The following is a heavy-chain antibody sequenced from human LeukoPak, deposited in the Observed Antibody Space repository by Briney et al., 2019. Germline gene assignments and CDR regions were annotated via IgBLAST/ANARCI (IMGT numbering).Heavy chain of an antibody. CDR3: ARDPGSCSGGSCSFYWYFDL. D-gene: IGHD2-15*01. CDR2: ISYRGTT. J-gene: IGHJ2*01. Sequence: SETLSLTCSVSGVSISSSYWSWIRQPPGKGLEWIGYISYRGTTKYNPSLKSRVTISVDTSKNQVSLNLSSVTATDTAVYYCARDPGSCSGGSCSFYWYFDLWGRGTLVTVSS. V-gene: IGHV4-59*01. CDR1: GVSISSSY.